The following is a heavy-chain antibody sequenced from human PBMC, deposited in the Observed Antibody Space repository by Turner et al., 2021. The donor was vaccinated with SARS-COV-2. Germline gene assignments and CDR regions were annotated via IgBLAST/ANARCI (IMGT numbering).Heavy chain of an antibody. V-gene: IGHV3-48*02. CDR1: GFTFSNYN. J-gene: IGHJ4*02. Sequence: EVQLVESGGGLVQPGGSLRLSCAASGFTFSNYNLNWVRQAPGKGLEWVSYISSSRRTIYYADSVKGRFTISRDNAKNSLYLQMNSLRDEDTAVYYCARDGGWFGELLDYWGQGTLVTVS. D-gene: IGHD3-10*01. CDR2: ISSSRRTI. CDR3: ARDGGWFGELLDY.